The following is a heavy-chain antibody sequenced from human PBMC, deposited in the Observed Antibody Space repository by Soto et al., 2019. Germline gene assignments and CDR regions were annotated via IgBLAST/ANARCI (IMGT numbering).Heavy chain of an antibody. CDR2: IYYSGST. Sequence: TLSLTCTVSGGSISSGGYYWSWSRQHPGKGLEWIGYIYYSGSTYYNPSLKSRVTISVDTSKNQFSLKLSSVTAADTAVYYCARDRRYYDSSGYSSFDYWGQGTLVTVSS. V-gene: IGHV4-31*03. D-gene: IGHD3-22*01. CDR3: ARDRRYYDSSGYSSFDY. CDR1: GGSISSGGYY. J-gene: IGHJ4*02.